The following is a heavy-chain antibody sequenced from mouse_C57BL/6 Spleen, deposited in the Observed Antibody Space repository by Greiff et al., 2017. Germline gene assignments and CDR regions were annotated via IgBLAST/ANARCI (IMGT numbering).Heavy chain of an antibody. J-gene: IGHJ2*01. V-gene: IGHV1-64*01. D-gene: IGHD2-4*01. CDR1: GYTFTSYW. Sequence: QVQLQQPGAELVKPGASVKFSCKASGYTFTSYWMHWVKQRPGQGLEWIGMIHPISGSTNYNEKFKSKATLTVDKSSSTAYMQLSSLTSEDSAVYYCERGVIMPYYFDYWGQGTALTESS. CDR2: IHPISGST. CDR3: ERGVIMPYYFDY.